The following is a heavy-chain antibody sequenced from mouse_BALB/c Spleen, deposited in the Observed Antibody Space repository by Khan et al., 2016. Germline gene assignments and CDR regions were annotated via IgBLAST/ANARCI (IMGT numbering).Heavy chain of an antibody. CDR1: GFNIKDTY. CDR3: ARWGLPIYWYFDV. D-gene: IGHD2-2*01. V-gene: IGHV14-3*02. J-gene: IGHJ1*01. Sequence: VQLQQSGAELVKPGASVKLSCTTSGFNIKDTYMHWVKQRPEQGLEWIGRIDPANGNTKYDPKFQGKATITADTYSNTAYLQLSSLTSEDTAVYYCARWGLPIYWYFDVWGAGTTVTVSS. CDR2: IDPANGNT.